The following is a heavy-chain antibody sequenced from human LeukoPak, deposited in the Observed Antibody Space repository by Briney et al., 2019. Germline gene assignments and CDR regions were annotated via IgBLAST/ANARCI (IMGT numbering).Heavy chain of an antibody. CDR3: ARTMAF. J-gene: IGHJ4*02. Sequence: GGSLRLSCTASGFTFSSYEMNWVCQAPGKGLEWVSDISSSGSPIYYADSVKGRYTASRDNAKSSLYMQMSSPRAEDTAVYYCARTMAFWGQATLVAASS. CDR2: ISSSGSPI. V-gene: IGHV3-48*03. D-gene: IGHD5-24*01. CDR1: GFTFSSYE.